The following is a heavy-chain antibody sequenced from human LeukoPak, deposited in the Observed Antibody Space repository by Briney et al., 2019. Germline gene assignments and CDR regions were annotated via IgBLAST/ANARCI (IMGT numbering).Heavy chain of an antibody. J-gene: IGHJ4*02. D-gene: IGHD3-22*01. V-gene: IGHV3-30*02. Sequence: GGSLRLSCAASGFTFSSYGMHWVRQAPGKGLEWVAFIRYDGSNKYYADSVKGRFTISRDNSKNTLYLQMGSLRAEDMAVYYCARDPTYYYDSSGYYFDYWGQGTLVTVSS. CDR2: IRYDGSNK. CDR3: ARDPTYYYDSSGYYFDY. CDR1: GFTFSSYG.